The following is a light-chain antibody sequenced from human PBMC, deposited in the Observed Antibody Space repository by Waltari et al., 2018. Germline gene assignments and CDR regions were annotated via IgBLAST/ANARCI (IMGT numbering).Light chain of an antibody. CDR2: DVS. CDR3: SSQSSNNVVL. CDR1: SSDVGSFNS. J-gene: IGLJ3*02. Sequence: QSALTQPASVSGSPGQSIPISCTGTSSDVGSFNSVSWYQDHPGQGPKVIIYDVSAPPSGVSARFSGSKSGNTASLTISGLQAEDEADYYCSSQSSNNVVLFGGGTKVTVL. V-gene: IGLV2-14*03.